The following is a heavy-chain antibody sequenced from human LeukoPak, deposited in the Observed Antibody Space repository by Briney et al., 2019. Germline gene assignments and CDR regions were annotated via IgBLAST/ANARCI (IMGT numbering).Heavy chain of an antibody. CDR3: ARVAAVGTHNWFDP. V-gene: IGHV3-48*01. Sequence: PGGPLRLSCAASGFALSTYSMTWVRQAPGKGLEWISYITSTSITIYYPDSVKGRFTISRDNAKNLLFLQMNSLRAEDTAVYYCARVAAVGTHNWFDPWGQGTLVTVSS. CDR2: ITSTSITI. J-gene: IGHJ5*02. CDR1: GFALSTYS. D-gene: IGHD6-13*01.